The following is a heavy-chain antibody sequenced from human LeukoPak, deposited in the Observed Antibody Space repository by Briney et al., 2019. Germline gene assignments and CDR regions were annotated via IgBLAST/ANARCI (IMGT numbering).Heavy chain of an antibody. Sequence: SETLSLTCTVSGGSVNSGSSYWSWIRQPPGKGLEWIGCISYSGSTNYNPSLRSRVTMSLDTSKNQFSLTLSSVTVADTAVYFCATRRVGATFDYWGQGTLVTVSS. CDR2: ISYSGST. V-gene: IGHV4-61*01. CDR1: GGSVNSGSSY. J-gene: IGHJ4*02. CDR3: ATRRVGATFDY. D-gene: IGHD1-26*01.